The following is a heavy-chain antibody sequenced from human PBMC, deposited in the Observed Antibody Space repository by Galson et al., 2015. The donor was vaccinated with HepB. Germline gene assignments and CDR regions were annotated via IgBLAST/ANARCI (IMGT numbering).Heavy chain of an antibody. Sequence: SLRLSCAASGFTFSSYGMHWVRQAPGKGLEWVAVISYDGSNKYYADSVKGRFTISRDNSKNTLYLQMNSLRAEDTAVYYCAKDDYYGSGSYAYYYGMDVWGQGTTVTVSS. J-gene: IGHJ6*02. V-gene: IGHV3-30*18. CDR3: AKDDYYGSGSYAYYYGMDV. CDR2: ISYDGSNK. D-gene: IGHD3-10*01. CDR1: GFTFSSYG.